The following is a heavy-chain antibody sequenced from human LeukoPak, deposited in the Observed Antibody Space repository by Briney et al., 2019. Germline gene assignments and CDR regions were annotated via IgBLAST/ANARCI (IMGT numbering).Heavy chain of an antibody. Sequence: GGPLKISCKGAGCPFVSYWIGGARQLPGKGLGWRGRIYPGDSDTRYSPSVQGQVTISADKRIKTAYLQWSSLRGSDTATYYCASSAAVTTHYFDFWGQGTLVTVSS. CDR2: IYPGDSDT. CDR1: GCPFVSYW. V-gene: IGHV5-51*01. CDR3: ASSAAVTTHYFDF. D-gene: IGHD4-17*01. J-gene: IGHJ4*02.